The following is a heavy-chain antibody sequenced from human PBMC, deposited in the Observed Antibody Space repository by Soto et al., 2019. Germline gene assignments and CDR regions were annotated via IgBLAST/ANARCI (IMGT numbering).Heavy chain of an antibody. CDR3: ARDSSSWYNWFDP. V-gene: IGHV1-69*13. Sequence: SVKVSCKASGGTFSSYAISWVRQAPGQGLEWMGGIIPIFGTANYAQKFQGRVTITADESTSTAYMELSSLRSEDTAVYYCARDSSSWYNWFDPWGQGTLVTVSS. CDR2: IIPIFGTA. J-gene: IGHJ5*02. D-gene: IGHD6-13*01. CDR1: GGTFSSYA.